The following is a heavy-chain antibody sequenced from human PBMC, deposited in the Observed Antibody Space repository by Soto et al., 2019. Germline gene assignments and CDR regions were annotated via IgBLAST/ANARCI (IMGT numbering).Heavy chain of an antibody. Sequence: PGGSPRLSGAASGVNFRSYRMNWVRQAPGKGLEGAAVIKQATREKVYVDSVKARFSISRDNAQNSLYLQINSLRVEDTAVYYYLGGRGWVTGSWGHGSLV. CDR2: IKQATREK. CDR3: LGGRGWVTGS. V-gene: IGHV3-7*01. J-gene: IGHJ4*01. D-gene: IGHD2-8*02. CDR1: GVNFRSYR.